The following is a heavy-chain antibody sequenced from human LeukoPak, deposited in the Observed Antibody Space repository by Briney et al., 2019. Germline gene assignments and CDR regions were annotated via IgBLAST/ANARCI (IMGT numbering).Heavy chain of an antibody. CDR2: IRFDGSEK. CDR1: GFTFSSYG. Sequence: GGSLRLSCAASGFTFSSYGMHWVRRAPGKVLEWVTFIRFDGSEKYYADSVKGRFTISRDYSKNTLFLQMSSLRPEDTAVYYCALGKNFGYHYFDFWGQGALVTVSS. CDR3: ALGKNFGYHYFDF. J-gene: IGHJ4*02. D-gene: IGHD2-2*03. V-gene: IGHV3-30*02.